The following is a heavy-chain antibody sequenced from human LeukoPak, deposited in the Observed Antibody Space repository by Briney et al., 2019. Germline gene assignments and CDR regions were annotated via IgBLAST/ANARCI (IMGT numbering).Heavy chain of an antibody. CDR3: ARGYCSSTSCYFWFDP. CDR1: GGSFSGYY. D-gene: IGHD2-2*01. J-gene: IGHJ5*02. V-gene: IGHV4-34*01. Sequence: SETLSLTCAVYGGSFSGYYWSWIRQPPGKGLEWIGEINHSGSTNYNPSLKSRVTISVDTSKNQFSLKLSSVTAADTAVYYCARGYCSSTSCYFWFDPWGQGTLVTVSS. CDR2: INHSGST.